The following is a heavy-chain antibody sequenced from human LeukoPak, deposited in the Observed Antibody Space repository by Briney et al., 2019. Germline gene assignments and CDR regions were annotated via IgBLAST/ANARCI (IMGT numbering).Heavy chain of an antibody. CDR3: ARVQYYYDSSGYYNASYYFDY. V-gene: IGHV1-2*02. Sequence: ASVKASCKASGYTFTGYYMHWVRQAPGQGLEWMGWINPNSGGTNYAQKFQGRVTMTRDTSISTAYMELSRLRSDDTAVYYCARVQYYYDSSGYYNASYYFDYWGQGTLVTVSS. CDR1: GYTFTGYY. CDR2: INPNSGGT. D-gene: IGHD3-22*01. J-gene: IGHJ4*02.